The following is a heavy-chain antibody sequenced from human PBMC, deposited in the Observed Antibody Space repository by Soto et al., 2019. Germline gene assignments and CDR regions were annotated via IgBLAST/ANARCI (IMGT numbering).Heavy chain of an antibody. CDR2: IYYSGST. CDR1: GGSISSGGYY. CDR3: ARGLPLGAALNDAFDI. V-gene: IGHV4-31*03. Sequence: TLSLTCTVSGGSISSGGYYWSWIRQHPGKGLEWIGYIYYSGSTYYNPSLKSRVTISVDTSKNQFSLKLSSVTAADTAVYYCARGLPLGAALNDAFDIWGQETMVTVSS. D-gene: IGHD2-15*01. J-gene: IGHJ3*02.